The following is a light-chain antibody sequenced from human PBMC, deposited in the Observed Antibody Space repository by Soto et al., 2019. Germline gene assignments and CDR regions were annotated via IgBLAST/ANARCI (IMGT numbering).Light chain of an antibody. V-gene: IGKV3-15*01. Sequence: EIVMTQSPATLSVSPGERATLSCRASQSVSTNLAWYQRRPGQAPRLLIYGASTGATGIPARFSGIGSGTEFTLTISSLQSEDFAVYYCQQYYQWPTFGGGTQVEIK. CDR2: GAS. J-gene: IGKJ4*01. CDR3: QQYYQWPT. CDR1: QSVSTN.